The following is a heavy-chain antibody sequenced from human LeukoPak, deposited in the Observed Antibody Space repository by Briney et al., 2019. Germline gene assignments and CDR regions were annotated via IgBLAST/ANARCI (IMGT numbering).Heavy chain of an antibody. J-gene: IGHJ6*03. D-gene: IGHD3-10*01. CDR2: INHSGST. CDR3: ARNGRVRGVIVYYYYMDV. Sequence: SETLSLTCAVYGGSFSGYYWSWIRQPPGKGLEWIEEINHSGSTNYNPSLKSRVTISVDTSKNQFSLKLSSVTAADTAVYYCARNGRVRGVIVYYYYMDVWGKGTTVTVSS. CDR1: GGSFSGYY. V-gene: IGHV4-34*01.